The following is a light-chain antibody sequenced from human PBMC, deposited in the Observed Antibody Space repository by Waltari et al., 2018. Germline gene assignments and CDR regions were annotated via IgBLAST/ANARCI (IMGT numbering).Light chain of an antibody. CDR3: QSADSSGTYVV. V-gene: IGLV3-25*03. CDR1: ALAKKY. Sequence: SYELTQPPSVSVSQGQTARITCSGDALAKKYYYWYQQKPGQAPVLVIYKDTERPSGIPERFSGSTSGTTVTLTISGAQAEDEADYYCQSADSSGTYVVLGGGTKLTVL. CDR2: KDT. J-gene: IGLJ2*01.